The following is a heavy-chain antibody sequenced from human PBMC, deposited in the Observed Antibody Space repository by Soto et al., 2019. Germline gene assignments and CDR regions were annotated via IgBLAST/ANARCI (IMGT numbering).Heavy chain of an antibody. D-gene: IGHD1-26*01. CDR2: IYHSGST. J-gene: IGHJ3*02. Sequence: SETLSLTCAVSGGSISSGGYSWSWIRQPPGKGLEWIGYIYHSGSTYYNPSLKSRVTISVDRSKNQFSLKLSSVTAADTAVSYCAGSGSYYEGNDAFDSWGQGTMVTVSS. CDR3: AGSGSYYEGNDAFDS. CDR1: GGSISSGGYS. V-gene: IGHV4-30-2*01.